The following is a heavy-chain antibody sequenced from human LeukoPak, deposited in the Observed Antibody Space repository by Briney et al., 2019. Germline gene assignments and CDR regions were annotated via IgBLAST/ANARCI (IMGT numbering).Heavy chain of an antibody. D-gene: IGHD5-18*01. J-gene: IGHJ4*02. V-gene: IGHV3-53*05. CDR1: GFTVSSNY. CDR2: IYSGGST. Sequence: GGSLRLSCAASGFTVSSNYMSWVRQPPGKGLEWVSVIYSGGSTYYADSVKGRFTISRDNSKNTLYLQMNSLRAEDTALYYCATGETSYGLGFFAYWGQGTLVTVSS. CDR3: ATGETSYGLGFFAY.